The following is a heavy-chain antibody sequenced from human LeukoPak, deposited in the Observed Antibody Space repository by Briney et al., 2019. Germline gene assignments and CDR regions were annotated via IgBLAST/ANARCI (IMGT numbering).Heavy chain of an antibody. J-gene: IGHJ5*02. CDR2: IYYSGST. CDR1: GGSISSSSYY. D-gene: IGHD3-10*01. CDR3: ARISASFWFDP. V-gene: IGHV4-39*01. Sequence: SETLFLTCTVSGGSISSSSYYWGWLRQPPGKGLEWIGSIYYSGSTYYNPSLKSRVTISVDTSKNQFSLKLSSVTAADTAVYYCARISASFWFDPWGQGTLVTVSS.